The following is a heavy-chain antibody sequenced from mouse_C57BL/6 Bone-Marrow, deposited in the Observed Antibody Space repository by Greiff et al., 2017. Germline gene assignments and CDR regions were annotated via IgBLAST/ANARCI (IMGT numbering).Heavy chain of an antibody. CDR1: GYSITSGYD. CDR3: ARGHGSSYTWFAY. CDR2: ISYSGST. D-gene: IGHD1-1*01. V-gene: IGHV3-1*01. Sequence: VQLKESGPGMVKPSQSLSLTCTVTGYSITSGYDWHWIRHFPGNKLEWMGYISYSGSTNYNPSLKSRISITHDTSKNHFFLKLTSVTTEDTATYYCARGHGSSYTWFAYWGQGTLVTVSA. J-gene: IGHJ3*01.